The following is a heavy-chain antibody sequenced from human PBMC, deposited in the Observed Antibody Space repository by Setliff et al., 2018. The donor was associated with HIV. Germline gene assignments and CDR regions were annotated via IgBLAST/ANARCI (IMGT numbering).Heavy chain of an antibody. D-gene: IGHD7-27*01. CDR3: GTSTNGWGTDGFDV. CDR2: IDGDDNT. CDR1: GLIVSRKW. V-gene: IGHV3-66*02. J-gene: IGHJ3*01. Sequence: GGSLRLSCAASGLIVSRKWIGWARRAPGKGLGWVSIIDGDDNTDFTDSVRGRFAISRDNSRNTVYLQMNSLGPEDTAMYYCGTSTNGWGTDGFDVWGRGTRVTVSS.